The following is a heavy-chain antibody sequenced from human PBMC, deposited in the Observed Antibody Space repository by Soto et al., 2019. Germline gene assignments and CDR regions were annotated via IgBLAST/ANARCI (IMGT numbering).Heavy chain of an antibody. CDR1: GGSLSSYY. D-gene: IGHD1-26*01. CDR3: ARTWDKRYFDY. J-gene: IGHJ4*02. Sequence: SETLSLTCTVSGGSLSSYYWSWIRQPPGKGLEWIGYIYYSGSTNYNPSLKSRVTISVDTSKNQFSLKLSSVTAADTAVYYCARTWDKRYFDYWGQGTLVTVSS. V-gene: IGHV4-59*08. CDR2: IYYSGST.